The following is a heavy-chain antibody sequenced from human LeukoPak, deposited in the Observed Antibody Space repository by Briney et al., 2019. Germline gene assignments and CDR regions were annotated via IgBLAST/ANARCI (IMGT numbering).Heavy chain of an antibody. CDR1: GFTFSSPA. D-gene: IGHD2-15*01. Sequence: GGSLRLSCAGSGFTFSSPAMSWVRQAPGKGLEWVSAISASGGSTYYADSVKGRFTISRDNSKSSVYLQMSSLRVEDTAVYYCAKRYCSGGSCYSADWGQGTLVTVSP. J-gene: IGHJ4*02. CDR3: AKRYCSGGSCYSAD. V-gene: IGHV3-23*01. CDR2: ISASGGST.